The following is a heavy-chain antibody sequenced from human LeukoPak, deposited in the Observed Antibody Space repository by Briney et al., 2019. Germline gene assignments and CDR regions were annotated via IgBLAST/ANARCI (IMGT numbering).Heavy chain of an antibody. J-gene: IGHJ4*02. CDR1: GYIFTSYW. CDR2: IYPGDSDT. Sequence: GEALEISCRGSGYIFTSYWIGRVPPVPGKGPEWMGIIYPGDSDTIYSPSFQGQVTISADKSISTAYLQWSSLKASDTAMYYCARLESSGWYSDYWGQGTLVTVSS. V-gene: IGHV5-51*01. CDR3: ARLESSGWYSDY. D-gene: IGHD6-19*01.